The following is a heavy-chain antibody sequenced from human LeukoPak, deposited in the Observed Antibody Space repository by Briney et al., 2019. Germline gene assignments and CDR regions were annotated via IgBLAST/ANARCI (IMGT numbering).Heavy chain of an antibody. J-gene: IGHJ4*02. CDR1: GASISSGDYY. V-gene: IGHV4-30-4*01. CDR3: ARDWFIYGDYGTHYFDH. CDR2: IYYSGRT. Sequence: SETLSLTCIVSGASISSGDYYWSWIRQPPGKGLEWIGYIYYSGRTYYNPSLKSRLTISVDTSKNQFSLKLSSVSAADTAVYFCARDWFIYGDYGTHYFDHWGQGTLVTVSS. D-gene: IGHD4-17*01.